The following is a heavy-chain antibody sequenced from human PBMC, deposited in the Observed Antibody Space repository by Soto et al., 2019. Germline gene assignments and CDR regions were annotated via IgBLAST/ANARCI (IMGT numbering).Heavy chain of an antibody. CDR2: IIPIFGTA. V-gene: IGHV1-69*12. CDR1: GGTFSSYA. D-gene: IGHD6-6*01. CDR3: ARERLESSSSHFDS. J-gene: IGHJ4*02. Sequence: QVQLVQSGAEVKKPGSSVKVSCKASGGTFSSYAISWVRQAPGQGLEWMGGIIPIFGTANYAQKFQGRVTITADESTSAANLELGSLRSEDTAVYYCARERLESSSSHFDSWGQGSLVTVSS.